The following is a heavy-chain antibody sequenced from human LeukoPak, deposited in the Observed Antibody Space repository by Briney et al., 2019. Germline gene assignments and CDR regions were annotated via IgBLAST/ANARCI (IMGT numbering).Heavy chain of an antibody. CDR2: ITNKAKSYTT. V-gene: IGHV3-72*01. CDR1: GFPFSDHW. D-gene: IGHD2/OR15-2a*01. CDR3: VSVSAGLAEY. Sequence: GEFLKISCATSGFPFSDHWMEWVRQAPGKGLEWVGRITNKAKSYTTVYAASVRGRFVISRDDSKDSLYLQMNSLKTEDTAVYYCVSVSAGLAEYWGQGTRVTVSS. J-gene: IGHJ4*02.